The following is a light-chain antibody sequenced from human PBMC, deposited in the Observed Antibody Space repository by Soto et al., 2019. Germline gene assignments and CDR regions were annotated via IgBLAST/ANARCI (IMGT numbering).Light chain of an antibody. CDR1: NSDVGGYNY. Sequence: LAQPASVSGSPGQSITISCTGSNSDVGGYNYVSWYQQHPGKAPKLMIYEVDNRPSGVSNRFSGSKSGNTASLTIPGLQAEDEADYYCSSHRSSGPIFVFGTGTKVTVL. CDR2: EVD. J-gene: IGLJ1*01. V-gene: IGLV2-14*01. CDR3: SSHRSSGPIFV.